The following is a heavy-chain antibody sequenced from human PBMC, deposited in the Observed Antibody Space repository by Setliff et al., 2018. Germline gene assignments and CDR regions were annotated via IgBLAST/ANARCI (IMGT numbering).Heavy chain of an antibody. Sequence: GESLKISCAASGFVFGTYGMHWVRQAPGKGLDWVASVRFDGSYKVYADSVKGRFTISRDNSENTLFPQMNSLRAEDTAVYYCARDGHNVYYFDYWGLGTLVTVSS. CDR1: GFVFGTYG. J-gene: IGHJ4*02. CDR3: ARDGHNVYYFDY. V-gene: IGHV3-30*02. D-gene: IGHD1-1*01. CDR2: VRFDGSYK.